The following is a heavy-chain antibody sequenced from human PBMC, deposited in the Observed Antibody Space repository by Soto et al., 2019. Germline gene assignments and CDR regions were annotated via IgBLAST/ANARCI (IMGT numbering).Heavy chain of an antibody. V-gene: IGHV3-23*01. CDR3: AREYLGRY. Sequence: EVQLLESGGGLVQPGGSLRLSCAASEFTLSAYAMSWVRQAPGKGLEWVSAISGSGGSTYYADSVKGRFNISRDNSKNTLYLQMNSLRAEDTAVYYCAREYLGRYWGQGTLVTVSS. D-gene: IGHD1-26*01. CDR1: EFTLSAYA. CDR2: ISGSGGST. J-gene: IGHJ4*02.